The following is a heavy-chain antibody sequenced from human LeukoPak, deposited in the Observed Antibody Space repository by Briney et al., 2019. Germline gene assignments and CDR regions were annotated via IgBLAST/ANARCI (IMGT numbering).Heavy chain of an antibody. D-gene: IGHD4-17*01. Sequence: SETLSLTCTVSGGSISSYYWSWIRQPPGKGLEWIGYIYYSGSTNYNPSLKSRVTISVDTSKSQFSLKLSSVTAADTAVYYCARGDYGEPFDYWGQGTLVTVSS. CDR3: ARGDYGEPFDY. V-gene: IGHV4-59*01. CDR1: GGSISSYY. J-gene: IGHJ4*02. CDR2: IYYSGST.